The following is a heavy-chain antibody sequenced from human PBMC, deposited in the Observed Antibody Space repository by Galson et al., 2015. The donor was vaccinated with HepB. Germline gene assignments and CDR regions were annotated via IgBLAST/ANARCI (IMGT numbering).Heavy chain of an antibody. Sequence: SLRLSCAASGFTFSNYWMTWVRQAPGKGLEWVANIKQDGSEKHYVDSVKGRFTISRDNAKSSLDLQMNSLRAEDTAVYYCARDIAQGSLNFDYWGQGTLVTVSS. CDR3: ARDIAQGSLNFDY. D-gene: IGHD1-26*01. CDR1: GFTFSNYW. J-gene: IGHJ4*02. CDR2: IKQDGSEK. V-gene: IGHV3-7*01.